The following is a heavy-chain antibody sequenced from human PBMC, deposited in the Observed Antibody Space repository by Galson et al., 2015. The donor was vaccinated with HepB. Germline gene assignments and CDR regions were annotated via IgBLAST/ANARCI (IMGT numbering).Heavy chain of an antibody. Sequence: SLRLSCAASGFTFSDYGIHWVRQAPGKGLEWVAVISYDGSNKYYADSVKGRFTISRDNSKNTLYLQMNSLRAEDTAVYYCAKDYYGSGSYPLYTFDIWGQGTMITVSS. D-gene: IGHD3-10*01. CDR2: ISYDGSNK. CDR1: GFTFSDYG. V-gene: IGHV3-30*18. J-gene: IGHJ3*02. CDR3: AKDYYGSGSYPLYTFDI.